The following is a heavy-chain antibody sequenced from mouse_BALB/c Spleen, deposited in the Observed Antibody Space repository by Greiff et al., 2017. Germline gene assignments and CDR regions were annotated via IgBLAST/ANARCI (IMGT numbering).Heavy chain of an antibody. J-gene: IGHJ1*01. V-gene: IGHV5-17*02. CDR2: ISSGSSTI. D-gene: IGHD2-14*01. CDR1: GFTFSSFG. Sequence: EVQGVESGGGLVQPGGSRKLSCAASGFTFSSFGMHWVRQAPEKGLEWVAYISSGSSTIYYADTVKGRFTISRDNPKNTLFLQMTSLRSEDTAMYYCARFRYDEYFDVWGAGTTVTVSS. CDR3: ARFRYDEYFDV.